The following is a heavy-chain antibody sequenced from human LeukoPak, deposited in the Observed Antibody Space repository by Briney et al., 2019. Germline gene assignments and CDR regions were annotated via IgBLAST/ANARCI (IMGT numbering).Heavy chain of an antibody. CDR1: GGSISSYY. CDR3: ARSISGSYPYGMDV. CDR2: IYTSGST. J-gene: IGHJ6*02. Sequence: SETLPLTCTVSGGSISSYYWSWIRQPPGKGLEWIGYIYTSGSTNYNPSLKSRVTMSVDTSKNQFSLKLSSVTAADTAVYYCARSISGSYPYGMDVWGQGTTVTVSS. V-gene: IGHV4-4*08. D-gene: IGHD3-10*01.